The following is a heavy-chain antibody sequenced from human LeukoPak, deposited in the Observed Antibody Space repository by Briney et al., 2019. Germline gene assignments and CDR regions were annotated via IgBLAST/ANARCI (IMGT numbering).Heavy chain of an antibody. D-gene: IGHD6-13*01. CDR1: GGSISSSSYY. CDR3: ARDQPLAAAGPYDNWFDP. CDR2: IYYSGST. Sequence: SSETLSLTCAVSGGSISSSSYYWGWIRQPPGKGLEWIGSIYYSGSTYYNPSLKSRVTISVDTSKNQFSLKLSSVTAADTAVYYCARDQPLAAAGPYDNWFDPWGQGTLVTVSS. J-gene: IGHJ5*02. V-gene: IGHV4-39*02.